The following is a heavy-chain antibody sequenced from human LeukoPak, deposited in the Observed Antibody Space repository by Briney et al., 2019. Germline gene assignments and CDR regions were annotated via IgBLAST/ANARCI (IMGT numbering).Heavy chain of an antibody. J-gene: IGHJ5*02. CDR2: INHSGST. V-gene: IGHV4-34*01. CDR1: GGSFSGYY. CDR3: ARGFPFGELVDWFDP. D-gene: IGHD3-10*01. Sequence: SSETLSLTCAAYGGSFSGYYWSWIRQPPGKGLEWIGEINHSGSTNYNPSLKSRVTISVDTSKNQFSLKLSSVTAADTAVYYCARGFPFGELVDWFDPWGQGTLVTVSS.